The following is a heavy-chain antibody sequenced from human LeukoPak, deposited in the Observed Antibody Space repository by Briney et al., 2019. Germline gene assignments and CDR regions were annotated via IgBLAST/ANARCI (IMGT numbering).Heavy chain of an antibody. CDR3: TRYDVGVTMVRGVMPYYYGMDV. V-gene: IGHV3-66*01. CDR2: IYSGGST. CDR1: GFTVSSNY. Sequence: GGSLRLSCAASGFTVSSNYMSWVRQAPGKGLEWVSVIYSGGSTYYADSVKGRFTISRDNSKNTLYLQMNSLRAEDTAVYYCTRYDVGVTMVRGVMPYYYGMDVWGQGTTVTVSS. J-gene: IGHJ6*02. D-gene: IGHD3-10*01.